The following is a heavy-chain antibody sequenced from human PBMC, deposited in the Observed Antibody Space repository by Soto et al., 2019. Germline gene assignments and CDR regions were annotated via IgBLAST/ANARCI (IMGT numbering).Heavy chain of an antibody. D-gene: IGHD2-15*01. Sequence: ASVKVSCKASGYTLNTYYMHWVRQAPGQGPEWMGIINPRGGSTTYAQNFQDRVTMTRDTSSSTVYMELSSLRSEDTAVYYCARGGGFSPYYYNLDAWDHGTTVTVSS. V-gene: IGHV1-46*02. CDR1: GYTLNTYY. CDR2: INPRGGST. J-gene: IGHJ6*02. CDR3: ARGGGFSPYYYNLDA.